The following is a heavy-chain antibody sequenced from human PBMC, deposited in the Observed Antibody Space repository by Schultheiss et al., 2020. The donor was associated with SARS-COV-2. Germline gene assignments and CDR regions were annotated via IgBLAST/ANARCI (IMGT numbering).Heavy chain of an antibody. CDR2: IIPIFGTA. CDR3: AAVAAGTSYFDY. CDR1: GYTFTGYY. D-gene: IGHD6-13*01. J-gene: IGHJ4*02. Sequence: ASVKVSCKASGYTFTGYYMHWVRQAPGQGLEWMGGIIPIFGTANYAQKFQGRVTITRDMSTSTAYMELSSLRSEDTAVYYCAAVAAGTSYFDYWGQGTLVTVSS. V-gene: IGHV1-2*02.